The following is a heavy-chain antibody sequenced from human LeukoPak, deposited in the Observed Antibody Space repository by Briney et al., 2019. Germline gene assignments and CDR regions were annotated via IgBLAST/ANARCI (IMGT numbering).Heavy chain of an antibody. V-gene: IGHV3-33*01. CDR2: IWYDGSNK. Sequence: EGSLRLSCAASGFTFSSYGMHWVRQAPGKGLEWVAVIWYDGSNKYYADSVKGRFTISRDNSKNTLYLQMNSLRAEDTAVYSCARDRVLAYCGGDCPHDAFDIWGQGTMVTVSS. CDR1: GFTFSSYG. D-gene: IGHD2-21*02. J-gene: IGHJ3*02. CDR3: ARDRVLAYCGGDCPHDAFDI.